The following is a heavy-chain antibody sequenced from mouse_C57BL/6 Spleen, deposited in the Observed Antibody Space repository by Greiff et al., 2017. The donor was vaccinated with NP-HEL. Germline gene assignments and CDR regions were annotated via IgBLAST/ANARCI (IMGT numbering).Heavy chain of an antibody. Sequence: VQLVESGAELVKPGASVKLSCKASGYTFTSYWMHWVTQRPGQGLEWIGMIHPNSGSTNYNEKFKSKATLTVDKSSSTAYMQLSSLTSEDSAVYYCARGDYYYGGYFDYWGQGTTLTVSS. V-gene: IGHV1-64*01. D-gene: IGHD1-1*01. CDR3: ARGDYYYGGYFDY. CDR2: IHPNSGST. J-gene: IGHJ2*01. CDR1: GYTFTSYW.